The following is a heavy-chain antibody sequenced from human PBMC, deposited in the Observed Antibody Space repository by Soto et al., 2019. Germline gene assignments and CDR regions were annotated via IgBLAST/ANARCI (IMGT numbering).Heavy chain of an antibody. V-gene: IGHV4-31*03. D-gene: IGHD6-19*01. CDR2: IYYTGNS. CDR1: NGSISTNGHY. Sequence: QVQLQESGPELVKSSQTLSLTCTVSNGSISTNGHYWTWIRQRPGKGLEWIAYIYYTGNSYYNPSPKSRLTISIDTSKNQFSRTLRSVTAADTAVYYCAREQWGFDSWGQGTLATVSS. CDR3: AREQWGFDS. J-gene: IGHJ4*02.